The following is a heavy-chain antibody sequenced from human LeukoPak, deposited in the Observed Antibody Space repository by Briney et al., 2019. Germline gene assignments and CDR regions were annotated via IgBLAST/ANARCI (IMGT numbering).Heavy chain of an antibody. CDR1: GDTISSGNYY. D-gene: IGHD3-22*01. CDR2: IYSSGST. Sequence: PSQTLSLTCSVSGDTISSGNYYWTWIRQPAGKGLEWIRRIYSSGSTNYNPSLKSRVTISVDTSKNQCSLRLSSVTAADTAVYYCARVTTGGYYNCWGQGTLVTVS. CDR3: ARVTTGGYYNC. J-gene: IGHJ4*02. V-gene: IGHV4-61*02.